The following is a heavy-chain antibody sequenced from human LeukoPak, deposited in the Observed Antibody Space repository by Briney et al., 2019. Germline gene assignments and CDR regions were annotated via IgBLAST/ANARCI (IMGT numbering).Heavy chain of an antibody. CDR2: ISSGSDTI. CDR3: ARPYCASTSCPTLEY. Sequence: GGSLRLSCAASGFAFSSYNMNWVRQAPGKGLEWVSYISSGSDTIFYADSVKGRFTISRDNAKNSLYLQMNSLRAEDTAVYYCARPYCASTSCPTLEYWGQGTLVTVSS. V-gene: IGHV3-48*01. CDR1: GFAFSSYN. D-gene: IGHD2-2*01. J-gene: IGHJ4*02.